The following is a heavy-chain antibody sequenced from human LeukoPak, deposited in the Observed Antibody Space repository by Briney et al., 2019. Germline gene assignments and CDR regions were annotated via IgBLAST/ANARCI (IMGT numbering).Heavy chain of an antibody. CDR3: AKLKINYYYYMDV. J-gene: IGHJ6*03. V-gene: IGHV3-30*02. CDR1: GFTFSSYGMQSSSYG. Sequence: GGSLRLSCAASGFTFSSYGMQSSSYGMHWVRQAPGQGLEWVAFIRSDGRNKYYADSVKGRFTISRDNTRNMLYLQMNSLRAEDTAVYYCAKLKINYYYYMDVWGKGTTVIVSS. CDR2: IRSDGRNK. D-gene: IGHD3-16*01.